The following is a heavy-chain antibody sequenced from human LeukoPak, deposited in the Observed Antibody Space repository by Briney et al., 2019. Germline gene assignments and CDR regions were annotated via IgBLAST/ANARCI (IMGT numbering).Heavy chain of an antibody. Sequence: PGGSLRLSCAASGFILGSYTMSWVRQAPGKGLEWVPAISGSGDTTYCADSVKGRFTISRDNSKNTLYLQMNSLRAEDTAVYYCASLYSSSWSKDAFDIWGQGTMVTVSS. J-gene: IGHJ3*02. CDR2: ISGSGDTT. CDR1: GFILGSYT. CDR3: ASLYSSSWSKDAFDI. D-gene: IGHD6-13*01. V-gene: IGHV3-23*01.